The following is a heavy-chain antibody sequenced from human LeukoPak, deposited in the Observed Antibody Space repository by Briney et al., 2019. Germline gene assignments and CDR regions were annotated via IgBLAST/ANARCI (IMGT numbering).Heavy chain of an antibody. J-gene: IGHJ4*02. D-gene: IGHD7-27*01. CDR2: IYYSEST. V-gene: IGHV4-59*08. CDR1: GGSISSYY. CDR3: ARHLNRGSAFDY. Sequence: SETLSLTCTVSGGSISSYYWSWIRQPPGKELEWIGYIYYSESTNYTPPLKSRVTISVDTSKNQFSLKVSSVTAADTAVYYCARHLNRGSAFDYWGQGTLVTVSS.